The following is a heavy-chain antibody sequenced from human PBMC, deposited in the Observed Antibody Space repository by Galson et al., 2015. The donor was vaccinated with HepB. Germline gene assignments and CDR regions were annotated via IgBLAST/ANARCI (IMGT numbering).Heavy chain of an antibody. Sequence: SLRLSCAASGFTFSGNSMNWVRQAPGKGLEWVSYISSTGSTMYYADSVKGRFTISRDNAKNSLYLQMNSLRDEDTAVYYCVRDGGYASGWYHDYWGQGTLVTVSS. CDR3: VRDGGYASGWYHDY. J-gene: IGHJ4*02. CDR2: ISSTGSTM. V-gene: IGHV3-48*02. CDR1: GFTFSGNS. D-gene: IGHD6-19*01.